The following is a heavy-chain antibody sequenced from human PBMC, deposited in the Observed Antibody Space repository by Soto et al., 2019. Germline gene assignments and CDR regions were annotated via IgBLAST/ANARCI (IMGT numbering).Heavy chain of an antibody. V-gene: IGHV3-33*01. D-gene: IGHD5-18*01. CDR3: ARDQGTAMYWYYFDY. CDR2: IWYDGSNK. Sequence: PGGSLRLSCAASGFTFSSYGMHWVRQAPGKGLEWVAVIWYDGSNKYYADSVKGRFTISRDNSKNTLYLQMNSLRAEDTAVYYCARDQGTAMYWYYFDYWGEGTLVTVSS. CDR1: GFTFSSYG. J-gene: IGHJ4*02.